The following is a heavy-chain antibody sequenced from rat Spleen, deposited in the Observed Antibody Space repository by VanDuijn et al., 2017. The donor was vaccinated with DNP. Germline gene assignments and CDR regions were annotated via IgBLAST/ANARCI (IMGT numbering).Heavy chain of an antibody. CDR2: ITSSGGST. J-gene: IGHJ2*01. Sequence: EVRLVASGGALVQPGRSLKLSCAASGFTFSDYNMAWIRQVPGKGLEWVASITSSGGSTYYRDSVKGRFTISRDNAKNTQYLQMDSLRSEDTATYYCARRGDGYKYFDYWGQGVMVTVSS. CDR1: GFTFSDYN. CDR3: ARRGDGYKYFDY. D-gene: IGHD1-4*01. V-gene: IGHV5S13*01.